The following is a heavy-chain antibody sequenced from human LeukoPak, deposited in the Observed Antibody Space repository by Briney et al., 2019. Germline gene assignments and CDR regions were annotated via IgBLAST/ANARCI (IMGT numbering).Heavy chain of an antibody. V-gene: IGHV3-53*01. CDR1: GFTVSSNY. CDR2: IYSGGST. Sequence: QPGGSLRLSCAASGFTVSSNYMSWVRQAPGKGLEWVSVIYSGGSTYYADSVKGRFAISRDNSKNTLYLQMNSLRAEDTAVYYCARAEPYYGMDVWGQGTTVTVSS. J-gene: IGHJ6*02. D-gene: IGHD1-14*01. CDR3: ARAEPYYGMDV.